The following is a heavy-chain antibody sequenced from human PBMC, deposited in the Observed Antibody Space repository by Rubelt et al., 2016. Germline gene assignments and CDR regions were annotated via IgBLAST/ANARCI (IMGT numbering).Heavy chain of an antibody. V-gene: IGHV3-33*01. J-gene: IGHJ4*02. CDR3: ARSSSANDY. CDR1: TFTSYG. D-gene: IGHD6-13*01. CDR2: IWSDGSNK. Sequence: TFTSYGMHWVRQAPGKGLESVAVIWSDGSNKDYADSVKGRFTISRDNSKNTLYLEINSLRGEDTAVYYCARSSSANDYWGQGTLVTVSS.